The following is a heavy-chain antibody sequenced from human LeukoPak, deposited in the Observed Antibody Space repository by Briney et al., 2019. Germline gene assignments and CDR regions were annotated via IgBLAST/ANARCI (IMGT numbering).Heavy chain of an antibody. J-gene: IGHJ4*02. D-gene: IGHD3-10*01. CDR3: ARAKNYYGSGPYDY. CDR2: IYYSGST. CDR1: GGSMSGYY. V-gene: IGHV4-31*03. Sequence: SETLSLTCTVSGGSMSGYYWSWIRQRPGKGLEWIGYIYYSGSTYYNPSLKSRVTISVDTSKNQFSLKLSSVTAADTAVYYCARAKNYYGSGPYDYWGQGTLVTVSS.